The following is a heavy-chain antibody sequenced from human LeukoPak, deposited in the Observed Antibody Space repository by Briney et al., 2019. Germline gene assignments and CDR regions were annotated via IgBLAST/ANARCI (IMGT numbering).Heavy chain of an antibody. CDR2: IYYSGST. V-gene: IGHV4-59*01. CDR3: ARGRRYYDTSGTVYYDTMDV. J-gene: IGHJ6*02. Sequence: SETLSLTCTVSGGSISSYYWNWIRQPPRKGLEWIGYIYYSGSTNYNPSLKSRVTISVDTSKNQFSLKLSSVTAADTAAYYCARGRRYYDTSGTVYYDTMDVWGQGTTVTVSS. CDR1: GGSISSYY. D-gene: IGHD3-22*01.